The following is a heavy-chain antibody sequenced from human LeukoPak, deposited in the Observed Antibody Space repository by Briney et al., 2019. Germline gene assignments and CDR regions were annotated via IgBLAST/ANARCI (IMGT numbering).Heavy chain of an antibody. CDR1: GFTFDDYG. D-gene: IGHD2-15*01. J-gene: IGHJ4*02. V-gene: IGHV3-20*04. CDR2: INWNGCST. Sequence: GGSLRLSCAASGFTFDDYGMSWVRQAPGKGLAWVYGINWNGCSTGYADSVKGRFTISRDNAKNSLYLQMNSLRAEDTALYYCARSVAASRDYWGQGTLVTVSS. CDR3: ARSVAASRDY.